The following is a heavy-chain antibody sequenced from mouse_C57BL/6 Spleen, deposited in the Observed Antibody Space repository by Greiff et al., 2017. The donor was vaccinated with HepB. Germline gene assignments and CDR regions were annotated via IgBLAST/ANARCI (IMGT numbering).Heavy chain of an antibody. CDR1: GYTFTNYW. V-gene: IGHV1-63*01. CDR3: ARGAPYYAMDD. CDR2: IYPGGGYT. Sequence: VQLQQSGAELVRPGTSVKMSCKASGYTFTNYWIGWAKQRPGHGLEWIGDIYPGGGYTNYNEKFKGKATLTADKSSSTAYMQFSSLTSEDSAIYYCARGAPYYAMDDWGQGTSVTVSS. J-gene: IGHJ4*01.